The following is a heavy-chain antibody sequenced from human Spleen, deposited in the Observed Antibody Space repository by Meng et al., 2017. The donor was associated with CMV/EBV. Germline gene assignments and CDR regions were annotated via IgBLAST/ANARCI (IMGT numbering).Heavy chain of an antibody. Sequence: SVKVSCKASGYTFTNYDINWVRQAAGQGLEWMGGIIPIFGTANYAQKFQGRVTITTDESTSTAYMELSSLRSEDTAVYYCARGVGNLPTYYYYGMDVWGQGTTVTVSS. CDR3: ARGVGNLPTYYYYGMDV. J-gene: IGHJ6*02. CDR1: GYTFTNYD. CDR2: IIPIFGTA. V-gene: IGHV1-69*05. D-gene: IGHD4-23*01.